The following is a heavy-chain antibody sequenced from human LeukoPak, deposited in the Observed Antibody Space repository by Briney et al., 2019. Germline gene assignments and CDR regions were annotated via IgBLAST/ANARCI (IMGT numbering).Heavy chain of an antibody. D-gene: IGHD6-13*01. V-gene: IGHV1-18*01. CDR2: ISAYNGNT. J-gene: IGHJ4*02. CDR3: ATVIAAAGTFDY. Sequence: ASVKVSCKASGYTFTSYGISWVRQAPGQGLEWMGWISAYNGNTNYAQKLQGRVTMTTDTSTSIAYMELRSLRSDDTAVYYCATVIAAAGTFDYWGQGTLFTVSS. CDR1: GYTFTSYG.